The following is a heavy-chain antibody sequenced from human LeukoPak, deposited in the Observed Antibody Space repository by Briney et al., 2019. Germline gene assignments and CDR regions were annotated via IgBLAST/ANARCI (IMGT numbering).Heavy chain of an antibody. J-gene: IGHJ4*02. V-gene: IGHV3-15*01. CDR2: VYSKNNGGTT. CDR3: TRGSHTYDSSDFDG. Sequence: GGSLRLSCAASGFTFSNAWMNWVRQAPGKGLEWVSRVYSKNNGGTTEYAAPVKGRFIISRNDSKNMLYLQMNSLKTEDTGAYYCTRGSHTYDSSDFDGWGQGTLVAAS. CDR1: GFTFSNAW. D-gene: IGHD3-22*01.